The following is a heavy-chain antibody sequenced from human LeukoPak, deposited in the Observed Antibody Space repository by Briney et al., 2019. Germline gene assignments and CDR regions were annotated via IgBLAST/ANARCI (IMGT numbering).Heavy chain of an antibody. CDR1: GFTFSSYG. J-gene: IGHJ3*02. V-gene: IGHV3-30*18. D-gene: IGHD6-19*01. CDR2: ISYDGSNK. CDR3: ANLFSGNAFDI. Sequence: PGRSLGLSCAASGFTFSSYGMHWVRQAPGMGLEWVAVISYDGSNKYYADSVKGRFTISRDNSKNTLYLQMNSLRAEDTAVYYCANLFSGNAFDIWGQGTMVTVSS.